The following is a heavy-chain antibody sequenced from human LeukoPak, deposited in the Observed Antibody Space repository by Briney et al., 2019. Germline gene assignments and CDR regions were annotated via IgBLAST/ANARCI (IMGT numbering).Heavy chain of an antibody. CDR1: GFTFSTYS. CDR2: ISSSSSYI. J-gene: IGHJ1*01. CDR3: ARGGYSSTLYGRYQH. D-gene: IGHD6-13*01. Sequence: GGSLRLSCAASGFTFSTYSMNWVRQAPGKGLEWVSSISSSSSYIYYADSVKGRFTISRDNAKNSLYLQMNSLRAEDTAVYYCARGGYSSTLYGRYQHWGQGTLVTVSP. V-gene: IGHV3-21*01.